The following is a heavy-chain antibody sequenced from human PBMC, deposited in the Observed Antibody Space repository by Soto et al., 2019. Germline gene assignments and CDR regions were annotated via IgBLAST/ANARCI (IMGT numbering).Heavy chain of an antibody. CDR2: ISSSSSYI. J-gene: IGHJ6*03. D-gene: IGHD3-10*02. CDR1: GFTFSSYS. Sequence: GGSLRLSCAASGFTFSSYSMNWVRQAPGKGLEWVSSISSSSSYIYYADSVKGRFTISRDNAKNSLYLQMNSLRAEDTAVYYCARAPEFVPWYYYYYYMDVWGKGTTVTVSS. CDR3: ARAPEFVPWYYYYYYMDV. V-gene: IGHV3-21*01.